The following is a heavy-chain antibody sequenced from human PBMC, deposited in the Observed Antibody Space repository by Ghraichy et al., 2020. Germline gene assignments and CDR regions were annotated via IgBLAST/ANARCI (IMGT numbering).Heavy chain of an antibody. D-gene: IGHD2-15*01. J-gene: IGHJ2*01. CDR3: AKDMGTSGARGYFDL. Sequence: GGSLRLSCAASGFTFDDYAMHWVRQAPGKGLEWVSGISWNSGSIGYADSVKGRFTISRDNAKNSLYLQMNSLRAEDTALYYCAKDMGTSGARGYFDLWGRGTLVTVSS. CDR1: GFTFDDYA. CDR2: ISWNSGSI. V-gene: IGHV3-9*01.